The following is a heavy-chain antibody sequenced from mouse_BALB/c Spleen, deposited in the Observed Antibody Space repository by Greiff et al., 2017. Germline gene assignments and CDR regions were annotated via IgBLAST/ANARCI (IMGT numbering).Heavy chain of an antibody. Sequence: EVKLVESGGGLVKPGGSLKLSCAASGFAFSSYDMSWVRQTPEKRLEWVAYISSGGGSTYYPDTVTGRFTISRDNAKNTLYLQMSSLKSEDTAMYYCARHGLRLWYFDVWGAGTTVTVSS. CDR1: GFAFSSYD. V-gene: IGHV5-12-1*01. D-gene: IGHD1-2*01. J-gene: IGHJ1*01. CDR3: ARHGLRLWYFDV. CDR2: ISSGGGST.